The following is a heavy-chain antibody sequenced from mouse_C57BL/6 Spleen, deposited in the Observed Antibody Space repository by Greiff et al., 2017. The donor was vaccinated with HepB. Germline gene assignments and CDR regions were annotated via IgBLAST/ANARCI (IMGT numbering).Heavy chain of an antibody. CDR1: GFTFSDYG. Sequence: EVKLMESGGGLVKPGGSLKLSCAASGFTFSDYGMHWVRQAPEKGLEWVAYISSGSSTIYYADTVKGRFTISRDNAKNTLFLQMTSLRSEDTAMYYCARTIYYGNPFAYWGQGTLVTVSA. CDR2: ISSGSSTI. J-gene: IGHJ3*01. CDR3: ARTIYYGNPFAY. D-gene: IGHD2-1*01. V-gene: IGHV5-17*01.